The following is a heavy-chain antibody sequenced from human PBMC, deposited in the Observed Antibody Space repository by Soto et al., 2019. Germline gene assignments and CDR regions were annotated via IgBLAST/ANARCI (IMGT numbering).Heavy chain of an antibody. J-gene: IGHJ4*02. CDR3: ARGRGHFDY. Sequence: SETLSLTCAVYGGSFSGYYWSWIRQPPGKGLEWIGEINHSGSTNYNPSLKSRVTISVDTSKNHFSLKLSSVTAADTAVYYCARGRGHFDYWGQGTLVTVSS. D-gene: IGHD3-10*01. CDR1: GGSFSGYY. CDR2: INHSGST. V-gene: IGHV4-34*01.